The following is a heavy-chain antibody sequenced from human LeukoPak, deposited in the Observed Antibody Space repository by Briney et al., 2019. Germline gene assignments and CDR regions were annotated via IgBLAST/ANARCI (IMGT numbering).Heavy chain of an antibody. Sequence: GESLKISCAASGFTFSSYAMSWVRQAPGKGLEWVSAISGSGGSTYYADSVKGRFTISRDNSKNTLYLQMNSLRAEDTAVYYCAKDSAGDYIPDFDYWGQGTLVTVSS. CDR3: AKDSAGDYIPDFDY. CDR1: GFTFSSYA. J-gene: IGHJ4*02. CDR2: ISGSGGST. V-gene: IGHV3-23*01. D-gene: IGHD4-17*01.